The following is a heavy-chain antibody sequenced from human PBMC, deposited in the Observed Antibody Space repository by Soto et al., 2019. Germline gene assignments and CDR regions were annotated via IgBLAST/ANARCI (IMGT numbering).Heavy chain of an antibody. V-gene: IGHV3-30*03. CDR1: GFTFSSYG. CDR3: ATDQRGSNDGYFQY. D-gene: IGHD4-4*01. J-gene: IGHJ1*01. CDR2: ITSDGNKK. Sequence: QVQLVESGGGVVQPGRSLRLSCVASGFTFSSYGMHWGRQATGKGLEWVTLITSDGNKKYYGDSVQGRFTISRDNSKNTLYLELDSLRPEDTAIYYCATDQRGSNDGYFQYWGQGTLVTVSS.